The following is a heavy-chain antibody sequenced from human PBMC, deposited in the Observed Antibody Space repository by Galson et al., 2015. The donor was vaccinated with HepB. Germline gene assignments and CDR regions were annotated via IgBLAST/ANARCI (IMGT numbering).Heavy chain of an antibody. V-gene: IGHV5-51*01. Sequence: QSGAEVKKPGESLKISCQTFGYTFTNYWIGWVRQMPGKGLEWMGIIYPRDSDTRYSPSFQGQVTISADKSITTAYLQWSSLTASDTAMYYCARLGSGWAYFDYWGQGTLVTVSS. CDR1: GYTFTNYW. CDR3: ARLGSGWAYFDY. CDR2: IYPRDSDT. D-gene: IGHD6-19*01. J-gene: IGHJ4*02.